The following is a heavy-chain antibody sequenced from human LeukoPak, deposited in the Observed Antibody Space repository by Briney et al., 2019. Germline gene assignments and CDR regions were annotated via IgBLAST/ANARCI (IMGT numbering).Heavy chain of an antibody. CDR1: GFTLSSYW. CDR2: INPGGSSI. D-gene: IGHD1-14*01. Sequence: PGGSLRLSCAAPGFTLSSYWMHWVRQVPGKGLVWVARINPGGSSITYADSVKGRFTISRDNAKNTLYLQMDSLRAEDTGVYYCARSNQADDYWGQGTLVTVSS. V-gene: IGHV3-74*01. J-gene: IGHJ4*02. CDR3: ARSNQADDY.